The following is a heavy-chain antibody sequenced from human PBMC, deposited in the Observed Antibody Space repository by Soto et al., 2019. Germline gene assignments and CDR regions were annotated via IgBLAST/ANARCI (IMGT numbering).Heavy chain of an antibody. J-gene: IGHJ5*02. V-gene: IGHV4-30-4*01. Sequence: TSETLSLTCTVSGGSISSGDYYWSWIRQPPGKGLEWIGYIYYSGSTYYNPSLKSRVTISVDTSKNQFSLKLSSVTAADTAVYYCAILRTFGVAQGNWFDPWGQGTLVTVSS. CDR1: GGSISSGDYY. CDR2: IYYSGST. CDR3: AILRTFGVAQGNWFDP. D-gene: IGHD3-3*01.